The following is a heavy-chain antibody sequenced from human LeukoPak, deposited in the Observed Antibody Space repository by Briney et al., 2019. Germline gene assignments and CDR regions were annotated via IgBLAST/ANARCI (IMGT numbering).Heavy chain of an antibody. Sequence: PSEALSLTCTVSGGSISSGDYYWSWIRQPPGKGLECIGHIYYSGSTHYNPSLKSRVTISVDTSKNQFSLKLSSVTAADTAVYYCARGRGVPYYYDSSGYYPADYWGQGTLVTVSS. V-gene: IGHV4-30-4*01. CDR1: GGSISSGDYY. CDR2: IYYSGST. J-gene: IGHJ4*02. D-gene: IGHD3-22*01. CDR3: ARGRGVPYYYDSSGYYPADY.